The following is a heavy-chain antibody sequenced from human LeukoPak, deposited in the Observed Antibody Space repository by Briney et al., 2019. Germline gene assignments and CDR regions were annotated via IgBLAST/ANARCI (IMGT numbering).Heavy chain of an antibody. V-gene: IGHV3-30*02. CDR3: AKERLTYYYDSSGYYEYFDY. CDR1: GFTFSSCG. D-gene: IGHD3-22*01. CDR2: IRYDGSNK. Sequence: GGSLRLSCAASGFTFSSCGMHWVRQAPGKGLEWVAFIRYDGSNKYYADSVKGRFTISRDNSKNTLYLQMNSLRAEDTAVYYCAKERLTYYYDSSGYYEYFDYWGQGTLVTVSS. J-gene: IGHJ4*02.